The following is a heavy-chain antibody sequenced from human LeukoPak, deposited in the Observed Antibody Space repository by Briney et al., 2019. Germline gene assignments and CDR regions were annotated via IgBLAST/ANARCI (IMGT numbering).Heavy chain of an antibody. CDR3: AREVGYYYMDV. Sequence: PGGSLRLSCAASGFTFSSYAMSWVRQAPGKGLEWVAVISYDGSNKYYADSVKGRFTISRDNSKNTLYLQMNSLRAEDTAVYYCAREVGYYYMDVWGKGTTVTVSS. CDR2: ISYDGSNK. CDR1: GFTFSSYA. J-gene: IGHJ6*03. V-gene: IGHV3-30-3*01. D-gene: IGHD1-26*01.